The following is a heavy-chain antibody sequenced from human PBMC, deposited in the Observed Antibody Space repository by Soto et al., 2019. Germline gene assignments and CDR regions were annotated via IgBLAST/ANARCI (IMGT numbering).Heavy chain of an antibody. D-gene: IGHD5-18*01. J-gene: IGHJ4*02. Sequence: SETLSLTCAVSGGSISSSNWWSWVRQPPGKGLEWIGEIYHSGSTNYNPSLKSRVNISVDKSKNQFSLKLSSVTAADTAVYYCAFRGYSYGYFDYWGQGTLVTVSS. CDR3: AFRGYSYGYFDY. CDR1: GGSISSSNW. CDR2: IYHSGST. V-gene: IGHV4-4*02.